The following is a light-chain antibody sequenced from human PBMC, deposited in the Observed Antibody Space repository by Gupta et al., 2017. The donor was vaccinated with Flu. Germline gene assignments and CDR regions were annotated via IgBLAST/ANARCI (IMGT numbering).Light chain of an antibody. Sequence: QSALTQPPSVSGAPGQWVTLSCTGSSSNFGAGYAVNWYQQLPGTAPKLLIYNDYWRPSGVPARFSGSKSGTSASLAIDGLQAEEEADYYCQSYDNILSDSMVFGGGTKVTVL. CDR2: NDY. J-gene: IGLJ2*01. V-gene: IGLV1-40*01. CDR1: SSNFGAGYA. CDR3: QSYDNILSDSMV.